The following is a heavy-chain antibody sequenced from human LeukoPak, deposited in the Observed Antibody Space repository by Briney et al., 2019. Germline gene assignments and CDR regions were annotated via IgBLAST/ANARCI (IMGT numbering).Heavy chain of an antibody. CDR3: ARASNLLSGFDY. Sequence: SQTLSLTCTVSGGSISSGDYYWSWIRQPPGKGLEYIGYSYYRGSAYYNPSLKSRVTISVDTSKGQFSLKLSSVTAADTAVYYCARASNLLSGFDYWGQGTLVTVSS. V-gene: IGHV4-30-4*01. J-gene: IGHJ4*02. CDR2: SYYRGSA. CDR1: GGSISSGDYY. D-gene: IGHD2-15*01.